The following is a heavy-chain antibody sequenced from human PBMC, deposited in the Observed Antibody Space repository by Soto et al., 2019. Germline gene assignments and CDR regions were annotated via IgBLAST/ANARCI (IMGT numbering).Heavy chain of an antibody. Sequence: AGGAPRLSRSASGFTLSPFWMHRGRPAPGKGLEWVSHMNADGSTTLYADSVKGRFTISRDNAKNTLYLQMNSLRAEDTAVYYCVRDRGNPDSFDIWGQGTMVTVSS. J-gene: IGHJ3*02. CDR1: GFTLSPFW. V-gene: IGHV3-74*01. CDR3: VRDRGNPDSFDI. D-gene: IGHD3-10*01. CDR2: MNADGSTT.